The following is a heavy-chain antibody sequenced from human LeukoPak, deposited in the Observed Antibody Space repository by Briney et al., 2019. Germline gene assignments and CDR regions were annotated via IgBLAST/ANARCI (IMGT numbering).Heavy chain of an antibody. J-gene: IGHJ4*02. V-gene: IGHV3-53*01. D-gene: IGHD1-26*01. CDR2: IYSGDST. CDR1: GFSVSSNY. CDR3: AKDLGRYRNNFFDY. Sequence: GGSLRVSCAASGFSVSSNYMSWVRQAPGKGLEWVSVIYSGDSTNYTDSVKGRFTISRDDSKNTLYLQMNSLRADDTAVYYCAKDLGRYRNNFFDYWGQGNLVTVSS.